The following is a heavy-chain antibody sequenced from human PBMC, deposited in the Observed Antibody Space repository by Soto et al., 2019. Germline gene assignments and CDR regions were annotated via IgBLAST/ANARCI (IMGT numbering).Heavy chain of an antibody. CDR1: GYTFSGYY. CDR2: INPNSGGT. J-gene: IGHJ6*02. V-gene: IGHV1-2*02. CDR3: ARSLTEGYCTITGCYTRPLYGMDV. Sequence: ASVKVSCKAAGYTFSGYYIHWLRPAPGQGLEWMGWINPNSGGTNYAQKFQGRVTVTRDTPTSTAYMELSRLTSDDTAVYYCARSLTEGYCTITGCYTRPLYGMDVWGQGTTVTVT. D-gene: IGHD2-2*02.